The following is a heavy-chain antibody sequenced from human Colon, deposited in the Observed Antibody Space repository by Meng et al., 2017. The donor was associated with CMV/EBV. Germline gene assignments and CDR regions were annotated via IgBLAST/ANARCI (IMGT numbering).Heavy chain of an antibody. CDR1: GFTFSDYY. J-gene: IGHJ4*02. CDR3: AREHSSGWYYFDY. D-gene: IGHD6-19*01. Sequence: GGPLRLSCAASGFTFSDYYMSWIRQAPGKGLEWVSYISSSGSTIYYADSVKGRFTISRDNAKNSLYLQMNSLRAEDTAVYYCAREHSSGWYYFDYWGQGTLVTVSS. V-gene: IGHV3-11*01. CDR2: ISSSGSTI.